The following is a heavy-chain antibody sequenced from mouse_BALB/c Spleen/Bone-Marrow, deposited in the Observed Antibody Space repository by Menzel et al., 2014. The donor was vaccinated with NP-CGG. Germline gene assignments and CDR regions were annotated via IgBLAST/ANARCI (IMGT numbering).Heavy chain of an antibody. CDR2: IDPANGNT. V-gene: IGHV14-3*02. CDR1: GFNIKDTY. Sequence: EVQLQPSGAELVKPGASVKLSCTASGFNIKDTYMHWVKQRPEQGLEWIGRIDPANGNTKYDPKFQGKATITSDTSSNTACLQLSSLSSEDTAVYYCARYRLGTYFDYWDQGTALTVSS. D-gene: IGHD2-14*01. CDR3: ARYRLGTYFDY. J-gene: IGHJ2*01.